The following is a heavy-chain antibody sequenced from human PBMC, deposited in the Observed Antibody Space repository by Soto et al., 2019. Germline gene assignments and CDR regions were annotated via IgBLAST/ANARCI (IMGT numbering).Heavy chain of an antibody. J-gene: IGHJ4*02. CDR1: HGSFSGYD. D-gene: IGHD1-26*01. V-gene: IGHV4-34*01. Sequence: SDTLSLTCAVYHGSFSGYDWNWIRQAPGKGLEWIGEISHSGTTADYNVSLKSRVTISVDKSKNQSSLKLSSVTAADTAVYYCARGDSGSSFDYWGQGNLVTDSS. CDR2: ISHSGTTA. CDR3: ARGDSGSSFDY.